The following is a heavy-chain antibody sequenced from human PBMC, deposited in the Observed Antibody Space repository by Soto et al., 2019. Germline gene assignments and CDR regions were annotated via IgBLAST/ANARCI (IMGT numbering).Heavy chain of an antibody. D-gene: IGHD1-26*01. CDR3: AREWGPHYYYYGMDV. CDR2: ISYDGSNK. Sequence: GGSLRLSCAASGFTFSSYAMHWVRQAPGKGLEWVAVISYDGSNKYYADSVKGRFTISRDNSKNTLYLQMNSLRAEDTAVYYCAREWGPHYYYYGMDVWGQGTTVTVSS. CDR1: GFTFSSYA. J-gene: IGHJ6*02. V-gene: IGHV3-30-3*01.